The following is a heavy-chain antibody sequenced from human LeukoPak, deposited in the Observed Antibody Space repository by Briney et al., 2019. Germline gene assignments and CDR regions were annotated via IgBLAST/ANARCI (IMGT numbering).Heavy chain of an antibody. CDR3: GRDHVYGGADY. D-gene: IGHD4-23*01. CDR1: GFTFDRFA. Sequence: GGSLRLSCAASGFTFDRFAMHWVRQAPGKGLEWVSLISGDGFTTYYVDSVKGRFTMSRDNSKNSLYLQMKSLRTEDTALYYCGRDHVYGGADYWGQGTLVSVSS. CDR2: ISGDGFTT. J-gene: IGHJ4*02. V-gene: IGHV3-43*02.